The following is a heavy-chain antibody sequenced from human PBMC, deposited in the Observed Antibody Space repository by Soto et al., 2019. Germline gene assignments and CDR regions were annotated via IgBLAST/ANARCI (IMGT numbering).Heavy chain of an antibody. J-gene: IGHJ5*02. CDR3: ARFPRYTSDIVEVPAFMFDDWFVP. CDR1: GYTFSSYA. CDR2: IHAGNGDT. V-gene: IGHV1-3*01. Sequence: QVQLVQSGAEVKKPGASVKVSCKASGYTFSSYAVQWVRQAPGQSLEWIGWIHAGNGDTKYSQKFHGRVTLTRDTSANTAYMYLSSLRSEATAVYYCARFPRYTSDIVEVPAFMFDDWFVPWGQGTLVTVSS. D-gene: IGHD2-2*01.